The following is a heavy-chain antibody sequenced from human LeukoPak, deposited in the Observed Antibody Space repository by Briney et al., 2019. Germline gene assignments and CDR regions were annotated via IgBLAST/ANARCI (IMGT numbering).Heavy chain of an antibody. CDR1: GDSLSSYD. D-gene: IGHD3-22*01. Sequence: PSETLSLTCTVSGDSLSSYDWSWIRQPPGRGLEWIGYISHSGSTTYYPSLKSRVTISLDTSKNQFSLKLTSVTAADTAVYYCARQVPDYNDGSGSPIWFDPWGQGSMVTVSS. CDR2: ISHSGST. V-gene: IGHV4-59*08. J-gene: IGHJ5*02. CDR3: ARQVPDYNDGSGSPIWFDP.